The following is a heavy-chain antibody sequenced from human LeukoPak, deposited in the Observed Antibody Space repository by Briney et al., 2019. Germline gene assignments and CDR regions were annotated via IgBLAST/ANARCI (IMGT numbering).Heavy chain of an antibody. V-gene: IGHV3-7*01. CDR2: IKGDGSQK. D-gene: IGHD1-1*01. Sequence: GGSLRLSCAASGFTFNNYWMSWVRQAPGKGLKWVANIKGDGSQKYYVDSVQGRFTISRDNAKNSLYLQMNSLRGEDTAVYYCAIHGSDDAFDLWGQGTMVTVSS. CDR1: GFTFNNYW. CDR3: AIHGSDDAFDL. J-gene: IGHJ3*01.